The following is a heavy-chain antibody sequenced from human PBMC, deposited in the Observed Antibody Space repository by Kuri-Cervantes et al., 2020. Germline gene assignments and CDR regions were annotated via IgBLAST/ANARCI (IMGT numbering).Heavy chain of an antibody. CDR3: AKDRYPRVAAKYFDY. CDR2: ISYDGSNK. CDR1: GFTFSSYA. Sequence: LSLTCAASGFTFSSYAMHWVRQAPGKGLEWVAVISYDGSNKYYADSVKGRFTISRDNSKNTLYLQMNSLRAEDTAVYYCAKDRYPRVAAKYFDYWGQGTLATVPS. V-gene: IGHV3-30-3*01. D-gene: IGHD2-15*01. J-gene: IGHJ4*02.